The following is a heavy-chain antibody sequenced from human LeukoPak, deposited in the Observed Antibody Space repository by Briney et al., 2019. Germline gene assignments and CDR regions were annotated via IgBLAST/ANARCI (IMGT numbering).Heavy chain of an antibody. V-gene: IGHV4-34*01. CDR2: INHSGST. Sequence: SETLSLTCAVYGGSFSGYYWSWIRQPPGKGLEWIGEINHSGSTNYNPSLKSRVTISVDTSKNKFSLNLSSVTDADTAVYYCARGFLRRWFDPWGQGTLVTVSS. D-gene: IGHD2/OR15-2a*01. CDR3: ARGFLRRWFDP. J-gene: IGHJ5*02. CDR1: GGSFSGYY.